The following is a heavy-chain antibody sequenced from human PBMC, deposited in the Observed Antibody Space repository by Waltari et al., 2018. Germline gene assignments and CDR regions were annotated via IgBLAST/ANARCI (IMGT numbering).Heavy chain of an antibody. CDR3: LRDSSGSHFDY. J-gene: IGHJ4*02. D-gene: IGHD3-22*01. CDR2: TNPKNGDT. V-gene: IGHV1-2*06. Sequence: QVQLTQSGAEVKKPGASVKVSCATSEDTSPAYWIHWLRQAPGQGLEWMGRTNPKNGDTHYAQKFQGRVAMTTDTSTNTAFMELHSLRSDDTAVYYCLRDSSGSHFDYWGQGTLVTVSS. CDR1: EDTSPAYW.